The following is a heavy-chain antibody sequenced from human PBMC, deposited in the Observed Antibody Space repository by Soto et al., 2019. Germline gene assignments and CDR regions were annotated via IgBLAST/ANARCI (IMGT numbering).Heavy chain of an antibody. CDR1: GYTFTSYG. V-gene: IGHV1-18*01. Sequence: ASVKVSCKASGYTFTSYGISWVRQAPGQGLEWMGWISAYNGNTNYAQKLQGRVTMTTDTSTSTAYMELRSLRSDDTAVYYCARDYRYCSGGSCYEFPSPFDYWGQGTLVTVSS. D-gene: IGHD2-15*01. CDR2: ISAYNGNT. J-gene: IGHJ4*02. CDR3: ARDYRYCSGGSCYEFPSPFDY.